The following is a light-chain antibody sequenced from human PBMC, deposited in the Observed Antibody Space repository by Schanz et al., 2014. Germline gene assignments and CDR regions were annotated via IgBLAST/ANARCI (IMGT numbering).Light chain of an antibody. V-gene: IGLV2-8*01. J-gene: IGLJ3*02. CDR3: SSYAGSNIL. CDR1: SSDVGGYNY. CDR2: DVS. Sequence: QSALTQPASVSGSPGQSITISCTGTSSDVGGYNYVSWYQQHPGNAPKLMIYDVSKRPSGVPDRFSGSKSGNTASLTVSGLQAEDEADYYCSSYAGSNILFGGGTKLTVL.